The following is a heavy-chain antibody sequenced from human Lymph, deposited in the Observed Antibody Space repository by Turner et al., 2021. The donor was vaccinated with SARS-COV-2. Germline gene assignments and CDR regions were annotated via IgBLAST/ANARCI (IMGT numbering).Heavy chain of an antibody. CDR3: ARDRGGYGAYYYGMDV. D-gene: IGHD2-15*01. CDR2: ISISSSTI. Sequence: EVQLVESGGGLVQPGGSLRLSFAASGFTFSSYSMNWVRQAPGKGLEWVSYISISSSTIYYADSVKGRFTISRDNAKNSLYLKMNSLRDEDTAVYYCARDRGGYGAYYYGMDVWGQGTTVTVSS. CDR1: GFTFSSYS. V-gene: IGHV3-48*02. J-gene: IGHJ6*02.